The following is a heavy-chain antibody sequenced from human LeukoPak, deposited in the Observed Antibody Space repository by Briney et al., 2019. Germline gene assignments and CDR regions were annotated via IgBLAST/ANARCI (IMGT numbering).Heavy chain of an antibody. V-gene: IGHV3-30*18. CDR3: AKGVSRGVDPTGLEY. D-gene: IGHD1-1*01. J-gene: IGHJ4*02. CDR2: ISYDGSDR. Sequence: GGSLRPSCVASGFTFSSYGMHWVRQAPGKGPEWVAVISYDGSDRYYANFVKGRFTISRDNSKNTLFLQTNSMRPEDTAVYYCAKGVSRGVDPTGLEYWGQGTLVTVSS. CDR1: GFTFSSYG.